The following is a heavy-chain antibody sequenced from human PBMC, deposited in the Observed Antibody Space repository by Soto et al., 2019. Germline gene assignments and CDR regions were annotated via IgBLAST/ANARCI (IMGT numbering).Heavy chain of an antibody. Sequence: PGGSLRLSCADSGFTFSSYWMHWVRQAPGKGLVWVSRIKTDGSSTSYADSVKGRFTISRDNAKNTLYLQMNSLRAEDTAVYYCASERGWAYMDVWVKGTTVTVSS. V-gene: IGHV3-74*01. CDR3: ASERGWAYMDV. CDR2: IKTDGSST. J-gene: IGHJ6*03. CDR1: GFTFSSYW. D-gene: IGHD5-12*01.